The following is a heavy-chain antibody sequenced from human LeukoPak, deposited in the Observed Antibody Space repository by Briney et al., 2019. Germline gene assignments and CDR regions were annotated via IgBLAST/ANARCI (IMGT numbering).Heavy chain of an antibody. V-gene: IGHV4-39*01. CDR3: ARRTGPFHIAAEDDAFDI. CDR2: IYYSGST. Sequence: SETLSLTCTVSGGSISSSSYYWGWIRQPPGKGLEWIGSIYYSGSTYYNPSLKSRVTISVDTSKNQFSLKLSSVTAADTAVYYCARRTGPFHIAAEDDAFDIWGQGTMVTVSS. J-gene: IGHJ3*02. CDR1: GGSISSSSYY. D-gene: IGHD6-13*01.